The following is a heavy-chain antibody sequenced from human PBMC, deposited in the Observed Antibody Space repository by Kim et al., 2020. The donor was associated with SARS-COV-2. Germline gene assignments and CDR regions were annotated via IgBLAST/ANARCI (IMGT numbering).Heavy chain of an antibody. J-gene: IGHJ6*02. CDR3: AKDAGATNGGGMDV. D-gene: IGHD1-26*01. Sequence: ADSVKGRFTISRDNSKNTLSLQMNSLRAADTAVYYCAKDAGATNGGGMDVWGQGTTVTVSS. V-gene: IGHV3-30*02.